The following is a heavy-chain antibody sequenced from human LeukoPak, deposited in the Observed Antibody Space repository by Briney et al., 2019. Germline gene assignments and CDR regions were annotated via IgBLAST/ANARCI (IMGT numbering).Heavy chain of an antibody. D-gene: IGHD4-17*01. CDR1: GYSISSCYD. J-gene: IGHJ3*01. Sequence: SETLSLTCTVSGYSISSCYDWGWIRQPPGKGVEWIGRIYHSRNTSYNPSLRSRITISMDTSKHQFSLKLSSVTAADTAVYYCARNLNFGTVTRGNAFDVWGQGTLVPVSS. V-gene: IGHV4-38-2*02. CDR2: IYHSRNT. CDR3: ARNLNFGTVTRGNAFDV.